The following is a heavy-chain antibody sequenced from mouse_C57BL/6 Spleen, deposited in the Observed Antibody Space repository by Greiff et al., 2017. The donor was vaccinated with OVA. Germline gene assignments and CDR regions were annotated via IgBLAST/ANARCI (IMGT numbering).Heavy chain of an antibody. CDR2: ILPGSGST. CDR3: AREDYYYGSSYPVAY. D-gene: IGHD1-1*01. V-gene: IGHV1-9*01. J-gene: IGHJ3*01. CDR1: GYTFTGYW. Sequence: VQVVESGAELMKPGASVKLSCKATGYTFTGYWIEWVKQRPGHGLEWIGEILPGSGSTNYNEKFKGKATFTADTSSNTAYMQLSSLTTEDSAIYYCAREDYYYGSSYPVAYWGQGTLVTVSA.